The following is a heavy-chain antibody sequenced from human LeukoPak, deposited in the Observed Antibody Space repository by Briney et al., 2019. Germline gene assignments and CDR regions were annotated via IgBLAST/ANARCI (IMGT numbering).Heavy chain of an antibody. J-gene: IGHJ4*02. CDR2: IKHDGSEK. D-gene: IGHD3-22*01. CDR1: GLTFSRHW. V-gene: IGHV3-7*03. CDR3: ATPLDYYDRSDSHQGGD. Sequence: GGSLRLSCAASGLTFSRHWMTWVRQAPGKGLEWVANIKHDGSEKNYVDSVKGRFTISRDNAKNSLYLQMNSLRAEDTAVYYCATPLDYYDRSDSHQGGDWGQGTLVTVSS.